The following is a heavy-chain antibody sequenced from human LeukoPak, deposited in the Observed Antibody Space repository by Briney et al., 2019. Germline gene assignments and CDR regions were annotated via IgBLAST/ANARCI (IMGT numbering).Heavy chain of an antibody. Sequence: ASVKVSCKASGYNFISYYMHWVRQAPGQGLEWMGIINPSGGSTSYAQKFQDRVTMTRDTSTSTGYMELSSLKSEDTVVYYCAREDVVLVDAVRYYYYGMDVWGQGTTVTVSS. CDR3: AREDVVLVDAVRYYYYGMDV. CDR2: INPSGGST. V-gene: IGHV1-46*01. J-gene: IGHJ6*02. CDR1: GYNFISYY. D-gene: IGHD2-8*01.